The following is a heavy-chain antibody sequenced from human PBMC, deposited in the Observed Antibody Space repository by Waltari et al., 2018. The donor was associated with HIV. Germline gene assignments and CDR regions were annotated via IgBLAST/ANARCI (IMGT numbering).Heavy chain of an antibody. Sequence: EVQLVESGGGLVQPGGSLGPLCLAYGFTFYNFAITWVSQAPGEGWEWGSFISGSGGTTYDADSVRGRFTVSRDNFKNTVYLQMNSLRAGDTAIYYCAKAVMETAVSSPVDCWGQGALVTVSS. D-gene: IGHD5-18*01. J-gene: IGHJ4*02. V-gene: IGHV3-23*04. CDR1: GFTFYNFA. CDR3: AKAVMETAVSSPVDC. CDR2: ISGSGGTT.